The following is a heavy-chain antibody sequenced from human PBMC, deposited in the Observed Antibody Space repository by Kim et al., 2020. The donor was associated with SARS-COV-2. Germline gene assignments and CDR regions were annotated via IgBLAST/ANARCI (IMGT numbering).Heavy chain of an antibody. CDR3: VSRNTIYDVLTAWFDP. CDR1: GFAFRAND. V-gene: IGHV3-30*03. J-gene: IGHJ5*02. Sequence: GGSLRLSCEASGFAFRANDMHWVRQAPGKGLEWVAGISYDGRNTYYADSMRGRFTISRDNSESTLFLQIHVLTAEDSAVYFCVSRNTIYDVLTAWFDPWG. CDR2: ISYDGRNT. D-gene: IGHD3-9*01.